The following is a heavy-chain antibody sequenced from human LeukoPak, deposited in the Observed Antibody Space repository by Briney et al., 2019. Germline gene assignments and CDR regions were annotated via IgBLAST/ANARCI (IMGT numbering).Heavy chain of an antibody. V-gene: IGHV3-21*01. Sequence: GGSLRLSCAASGFTFSSYSMNWVRQAPGKGLEWVSSISSSSSYIYYADSVKGRFTISRDNAKNSLYLQMNSLRAEDTAVYYCVRDNMQQLAKIYSDYWGQGTLVTVSS. CDR3: VRDNMQQLAKIYSDY. CDR1: GFTFSSYS. CDR2: ISSSSSYI. J-gene: IGHJ4*02. D-gene: IGHD6-13*01.